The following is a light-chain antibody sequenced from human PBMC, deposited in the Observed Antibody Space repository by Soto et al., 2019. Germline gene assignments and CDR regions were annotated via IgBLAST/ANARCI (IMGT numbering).Light chain of an antibody. V-gene: IGLV2-14*03. J-gene: IGLJ1*01. CDR3: CSYTSSGTYV. CDR1: GSDVGGYDY. Sequence: QSALTQPASVSGSPGQSITISCTGTGSDVGGYDYVSWYQQYPGKAPKLVIYDVTNRPSGVPNRFSGSKSGNTAALIIFGLQAEDEADYYCCSYTSSGTYVFGTGTKVTVL. CDR2: DVT.